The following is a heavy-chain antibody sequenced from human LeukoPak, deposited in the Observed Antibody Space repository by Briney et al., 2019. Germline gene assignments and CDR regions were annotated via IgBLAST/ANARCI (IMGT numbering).Heavy chain of an antibody. V-gene: IGHV3-15*01. D-gene: IGHD6-13*01. Sequence: GGSLRLSCAASGFTFSNAWMSWVRQAPGKGLEWVGRIKSKTDGGTTDYAAPVKGRFTISRDDSKNTLYLQMNSLKTEDTAVYFCSTLPALAAGTGDYWGQGTLVTASS. CDR2: IKSKTDGGTT. J-gene: IGHJ4*02. CDR3: STLPALAAGTGDY. CDR1: GFTFSNAW.